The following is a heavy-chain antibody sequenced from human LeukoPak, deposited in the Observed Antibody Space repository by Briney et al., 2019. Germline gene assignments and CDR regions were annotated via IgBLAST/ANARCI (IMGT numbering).Heavy chain of an antibody. V-gene: IGHV4-31*03. D-gene: IGHD6-13*01. J-gene: IGHJ5*02. CDR3: ARFQTGLRQLDSDP. CDR1: GGSISSGGYY. CDR2: INHSGST. Sequence: SQTLSLTCTVSGGSISSGGYYWSWIRQHPGKGLEWIGEINHSGSTNYNPSLKSRVTISVDTSKNQFSLKLSSVTAADTAVYYCARFQTGLRQLDSDPWGQGTLVTVSS.